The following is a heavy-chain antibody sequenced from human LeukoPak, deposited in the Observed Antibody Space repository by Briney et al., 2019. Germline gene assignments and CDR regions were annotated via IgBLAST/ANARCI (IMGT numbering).Heavy chain of an antibody. D-gene: IGHD6-25*01. J-gene: IGHJ4*02. CDR1: GYTFTSYA. CDR2: INAGNGNT. CDR3: ASPQRHGQTSFDY. V-gene: IGHV1-3*01. Sequence: ASVKVSCKASGYTFTSYAMHWVRQAPGQRLEWMGWINAGNGNTKYSKKFQGRVTITRDTSASTAYMELSSLRSEDTAVYYCASPQRHGQTSFDYWGQGTLVTVYS.